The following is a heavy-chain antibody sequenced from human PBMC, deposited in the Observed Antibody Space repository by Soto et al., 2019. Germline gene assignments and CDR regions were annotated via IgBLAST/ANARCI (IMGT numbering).Heavy chain of an antibody. CDR3: ARSGRESANWFDP. V-gene: IGHV1-69*01. D-gene: IGHD5-12*01. CDR1: GGTFNSYS. Sequence: QLAQSGAEVKKPGSSVKVSCQASGGTFNSYSVDWLRQAPGQGLEWMGGIIPMSGRPNYAQRFQGRVTFSADQSASTVYMKVNSLTYEDTAVYYCARSGRESANWFDPWGQGTLVTVSS. J-gene: IGHJ5*02. CDR2: IIPMSGRP.